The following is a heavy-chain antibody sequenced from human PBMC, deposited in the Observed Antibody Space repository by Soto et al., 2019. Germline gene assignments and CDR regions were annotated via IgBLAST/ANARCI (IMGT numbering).Heavy chain of an antibody. Sequence: ASVKVSCKASGYTFTSYAMHWVRQAPGQRLEWMGWINANSGGTKYVQKFQGRVTITKDTSINAAYMELSGLRSDDTAVYYCARATITGTIIDYWGPGTLVTSPQ. V-gene: IGHV1-2*02. CDR2: INANSGGT. D-gene: IGHD1-7*01. J-gene: IGHJ4*02. CDR3: ARATITGTIIDY. CDR1: GYTFTSYA.